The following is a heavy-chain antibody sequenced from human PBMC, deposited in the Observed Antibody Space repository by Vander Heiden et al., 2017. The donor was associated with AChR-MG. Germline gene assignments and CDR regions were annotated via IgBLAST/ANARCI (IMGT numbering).Heavy chain of an antibody. Sequence: QVQLQQWGAGLLKPSETLSLTCAVYGGSFSGYYWSWIRQPPGKGLEWIGEINHSGSTNYNPSLKSRVTISVDTSKNQFSLKLSSVTAADTAVYYCARARQTSRVVPAASSRFDPWGQGTLVTVSS. D-gene: IGHD2-2*01. J-gene: IGHJ5*02. V-gene: IGHV4-34*01. CDR2: INHSGST. CDR3: ARARQTSRVVPAASSRFDP. CDR1: GGSFSGYY.